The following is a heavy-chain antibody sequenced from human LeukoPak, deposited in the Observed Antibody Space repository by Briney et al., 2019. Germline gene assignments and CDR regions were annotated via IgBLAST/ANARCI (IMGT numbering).Heavy chain of an antibody. J-gene: IGHJ4*02. Sequence: PGGSLRLSCAASGFTFNDYYMSWIRQAPGKGLEWVSYISSSSSYTDYADSVRGRFTVSRDNAKNSLYLQMNSLRAEDTAVYYCARGQAYYDSSALHYFDYWGQGTLVTVSS. D-gene: IGHD3-22*01. V-gene: IGHV3-11*06. CDR3: ARGQAYYDSSALHYFDY. CDR1: GFTFNDYY. CDR2: ISSSSSYT.